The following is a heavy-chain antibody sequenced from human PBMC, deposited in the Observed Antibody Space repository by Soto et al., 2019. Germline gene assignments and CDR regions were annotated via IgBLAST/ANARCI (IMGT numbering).Heavy chain of an antibody. J-gene: IGHJ6*02. Sequence: GGSLRLSCAASGFTFSSYGMHWVRQAPGKGLEWVAVISYDGSNKYYADSVKGRFTISRDNSKNTLYLQMNSLRAEDTAVYYCATDGRGSGMDVWGQGTTVTVSS. CDR2: ISYDGSNK. V-gene: IGHV3-30*03. CDR1: GFTFSSYG. CDR3: ATDGRGSGMDV. D-gene: IGHD3-10*01.